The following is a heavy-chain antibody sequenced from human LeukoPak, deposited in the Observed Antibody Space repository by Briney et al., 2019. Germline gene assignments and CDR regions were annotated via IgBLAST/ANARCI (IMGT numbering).Heavy chain of an antibody. D-gene: IGHD3-10*01. CDR2: IRYDGSNK. V-gene: IGHV3-30*02. CDR1: GFTFSSYG. J-gene: IGHJ4*02. CDR3: AKVTYGSGTYGAFDY. Sequence: GGSLRLSCAASGFTFSSYGMHWVRQAPGKGLEWVAFIRYDGSNKYYADSVKGRFTISRDNAKNSVYLQMNSLRAEDTAVYYCAKVTYGSGTYGAFDYWGQGTLVTVSS.